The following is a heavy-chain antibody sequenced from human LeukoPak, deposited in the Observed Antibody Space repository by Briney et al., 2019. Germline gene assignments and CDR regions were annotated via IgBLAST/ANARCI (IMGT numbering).Heavy chain of an antibody. V-gene: IGHV3-30*03. CDR3: ARGYSTVLLSLFDP. Sequence: QAGGSLRLSCAASGFTFSGYGMHWVRQAPGKGLEWVAVISYDGSNKYYADSVKGRFIISRDNSKNTLYLQMNSLRAEDTAVYYCARGYSTVLLSLFDPWGQGTLVTVSS. CDR1: GFTFSGYG. CDR2: ISYDGSNK. J-gene: IGHJ5*02. D-gene: IGHD5-12*01.